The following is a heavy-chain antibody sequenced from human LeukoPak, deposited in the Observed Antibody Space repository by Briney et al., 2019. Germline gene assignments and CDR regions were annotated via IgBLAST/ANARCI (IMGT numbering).Heavy chain of an antibody. D-gene: IGHD6-6*01. V-gene: IGHV3-74*01. CDR2: TNSDGSSI. Sequence: GGSLRLSCAASGFTFSSYWMYWVRQAPGKGLVWVSRTNSDGSSITYADSVKGRFTISRDNAKNTLYLQMNSLRAEDTAVYYCARDRGKYISSGSVYWGQGTLVTVSS. J-gene: IGHJ4*02. CDR1: GFTFSSYW. CDR3: ARDRGKYISSGSVY.